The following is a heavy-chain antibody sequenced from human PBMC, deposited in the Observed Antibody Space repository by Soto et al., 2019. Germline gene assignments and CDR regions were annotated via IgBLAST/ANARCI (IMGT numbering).Heavy chain of an antibody. J-gene: IGHJ4*02. CDR2: IWYDGSNK. CDR3: ARSPSVGITGTYYFDY. D-gene: IGHD1-7*01. Sequence: GGSLRLSCAASGFTFSSYGMHWVRQAPGKGLEWVAVIWYDGSNKYYADSVKGRFTISRDNSKNTLYLQMNSLRAEDTAVYYCARSPSVGITGTYYFDYWGQVTLVTVSS. CDR1: GFTFSSYG. V-gene: IGHV3-33*01.